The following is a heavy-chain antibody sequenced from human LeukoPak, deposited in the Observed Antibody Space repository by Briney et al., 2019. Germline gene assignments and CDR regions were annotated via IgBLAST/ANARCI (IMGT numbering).Heavy chain of an antibody. CDR2: ISGSGGST. V-gene: IGHV3-23*01. CDR3: AREGGSWSFDS. D-gene: IGHD6-13*01. CDR1: GFTFSSYA. Sequence: PGGSLRLSCAASGFTFSSYAMSWVRQAPGKGLEWVSAISGSGGSTYYAGSVRGRFTISRDNAKNSLYLQMNSLRAEDTAVYYCAREGGSWSFDSWGQGILVTVSS. J-gene: IGHJ4*02.